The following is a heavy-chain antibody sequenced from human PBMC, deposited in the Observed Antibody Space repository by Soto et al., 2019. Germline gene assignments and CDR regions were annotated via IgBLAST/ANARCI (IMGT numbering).Heavy chain of an antibody. D-gene: IGHD2-21*01. V-gene: IGHV1-69*02. CDR1: GGTFSSYT. J-gene: IGHJ3*02. CDR2: ITPILDIT. CDR3: AIVYCGGDMGALDI. Sequence: SVKVSCKASGGTFSSYTISWVRQAPGQGLEWMGRITPILDITNYAQKFQGRVTITADKSTSTACMQLSSLRSEDTAVYYCAIVYCGGDMGALDIWG.